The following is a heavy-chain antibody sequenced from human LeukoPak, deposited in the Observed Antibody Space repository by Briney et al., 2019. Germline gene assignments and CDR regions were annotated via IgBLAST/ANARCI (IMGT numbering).Heavy chain of an antibody. D-gene: IGHD3-22*01. CDR1: GGSFSGYY. CDR2: ITAGGST. J-gene: IGHJ6*03. Sequence: SGTLSLTWALYGGSFSGYYWTWIRQPPGKGRGWIGEITAGGSTNYTPSLKSPVSISPVTSKNQFSLELSSVTAADTAVYYCARGREDVTMIVVVRTGVSYYLDVWGKGTTVTVS. CDR3: ARGREDVTMIVVVRTGVSYYLDV. V-gene: IGHV4-34*01.